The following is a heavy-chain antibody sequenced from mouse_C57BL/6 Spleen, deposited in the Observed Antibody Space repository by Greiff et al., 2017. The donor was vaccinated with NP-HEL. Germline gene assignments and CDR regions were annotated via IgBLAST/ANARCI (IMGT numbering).Heavy chain of an antibody. J-gene: IGHJ1*03. CDR1: GFTFSDYG. V-gene: IGHV5-17*01. Sequence: DVKLVESGGGLVKPGGSLKLSCAASGFTFSDYGMHWVRQAPEKGLEWVAYISSGGSTIYYADTVKGRFTISRDNAKNTLFLQMTSLRSEDTAMYYCARHYYGGYFDVWGTGTTVTVSS. D-gene: IGHD1-2*01. CDR3: ARHYYGGYFDV. CDR2: ISSGGSTI.